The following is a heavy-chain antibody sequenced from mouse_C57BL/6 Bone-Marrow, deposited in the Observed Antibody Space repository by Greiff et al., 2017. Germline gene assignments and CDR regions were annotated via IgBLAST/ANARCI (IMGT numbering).Heavy chain of an antibody. V-gene: IGHV1-64*01. CDR1: GYTFTSYW. Sequence: QVQLQQPGAELVKPGASVTLSCKASGYTFTSYWMHWVKQRPGQSLAWIGMINPNSGSTTYNEKFKSKATVTVVKSSSTAYMQLCSLTSEDSAVYYCARCGGYWYFDVWGTGTTGTVSS. CDR3: ARCGGYWYFDV. J-gene: IGHJ1*03. CDR2: INPNSGST.